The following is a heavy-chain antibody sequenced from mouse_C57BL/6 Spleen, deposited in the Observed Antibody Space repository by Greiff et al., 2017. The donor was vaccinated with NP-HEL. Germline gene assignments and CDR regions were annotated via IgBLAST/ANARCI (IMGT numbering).Heavy chain of an antibody. J-gene: IGHJ3*01. CDR2: IYPGSGST. D-gene: IGHD2-2*01. CDR3: ARVWLRRGFAY. V-gene: IGHV1-55*01. Sequence: QVQLQQSGPELVKPGASVKLSCKASGYTFTSYDINWVKQRPGQGLEWIGDIYPGSGSTNYNEKFKSKATLTVDTSSSTAYMQLSSLTSEDSAVYYCARVWLRRGFAYWGQGTLVTVSA. CDR1: GYTFTSYD.